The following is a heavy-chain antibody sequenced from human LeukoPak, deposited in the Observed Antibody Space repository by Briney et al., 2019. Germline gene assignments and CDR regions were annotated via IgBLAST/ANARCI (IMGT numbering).Heavy chain of an antibody. Sequence: ASVKVSCKASGGTFSSYAISWVRQAPGQGLEWMGRIIPIFGTANYAQKFQGRVTITTDESTSTAYMELSSLRSEDTAVYYYARGLVKGGFRFQHWGQGTLVTVSS. J-gene: IGHJ1*01. V-gene: IGHV1-69*05. CDR2: IIPIFGTA. CDR3: ARGLVKGGFRFQH. CDR1: GGTFSSYA. D-gene: IGHD2-15*01.